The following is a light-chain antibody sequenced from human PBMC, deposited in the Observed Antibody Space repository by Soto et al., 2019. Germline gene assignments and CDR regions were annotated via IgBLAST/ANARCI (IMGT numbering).Light chain of an antibody. CDR1: SSDVGGYDY. J-gene: IGLJ1*01. CDR3: SSYSISTAYL. CDR2: EVN. Sequence: QSVLTQPASVSGSPGQSITTSCTGTSSDVGGYDYVSWYQLHPGKAPKLMVFEVNNRPSGVSYCFSGSKSGNTASLTISGLQAEDEADYFCSSYSISTAYLFGTGTKVTVL. V-gene: IGLV2-14*01.